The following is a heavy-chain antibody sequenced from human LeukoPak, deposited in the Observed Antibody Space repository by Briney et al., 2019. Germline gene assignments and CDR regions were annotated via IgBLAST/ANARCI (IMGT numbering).Heavy chain of an antibody. CDR2: FDPEDGET. D-gene: IGHD3-9*01. CDR1: GYTLTELS. V-gene: IGHV1-24*01. CDR3: ATAPYDILTGDYYFDY. Sequence: GASVKVSCKVSGYTLTELSMHWVRQAPGKGLEWMGGFDPEDGETIYAQKFQGRVTMTEDTSTDTAYMELSSLRSEDTAVYYCATAPYDILTGDYYFDYWGQGSLVTVSS. J-gene: IGHJ4*02.